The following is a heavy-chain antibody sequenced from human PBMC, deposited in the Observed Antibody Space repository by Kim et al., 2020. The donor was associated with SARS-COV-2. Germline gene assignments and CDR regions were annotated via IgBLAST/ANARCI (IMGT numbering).Heavy chain of an antibody. D-gene: IGHD6-13*01. V-gene: IGHV3-11*04. CDR3: ASVAAAALNPYYYGMDV. J-gene: IGHJ6*02. Sequence: VKGSFTISSDNAKNSLYLQMNSLRAEDTAVYYCASVAAAALNPYYYGMDVWGQGTTVTVSS.